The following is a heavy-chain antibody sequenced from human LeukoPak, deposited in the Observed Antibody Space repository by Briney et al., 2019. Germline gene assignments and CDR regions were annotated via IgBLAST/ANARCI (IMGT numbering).Heavy chain of an antibody. J-gene: IGHJ4*02. D-gene: IGHD2-21*01. V-gene: IGHV3-23*01. CDR1: GITLSNYG. Sequence: GGSLRLSCVVSGITLSNYGMSWVRQAPGKGLEWVSGISGSGGGTQYADSVKGRFTISRDNRKNTLYLQMNSLRAEDTAMYFCAKRGVVIGVIRVGFHKDAYYFDSWGQGALVTVSS. CDR3: AKRGVVIGVIRVGFHKDAYYFDS. CDR2: ISGSGGGT.